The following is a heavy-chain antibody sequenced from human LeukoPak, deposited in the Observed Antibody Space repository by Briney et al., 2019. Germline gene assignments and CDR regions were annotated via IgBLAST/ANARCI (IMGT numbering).Heavy chain of an antibody. Sequence: PGGSLRLSCAASGFTFSSFWMSWVRQAPGKGLEWVANIKQDGSEKNYVDSVKGRFTISRDNSKNTLYLQMNSLRAEDTAVYYCAKGPFEGDSPFDYWGQGTLVTVSS. J-gene: IGHJ4*02. D-gene: IGHD2-21*02. CDR1: GFTFSSFW. CDR3: AKGPFEGDSPFDY. V-gene: IGHV3-7*01. CDR2: IKQDGSEK.